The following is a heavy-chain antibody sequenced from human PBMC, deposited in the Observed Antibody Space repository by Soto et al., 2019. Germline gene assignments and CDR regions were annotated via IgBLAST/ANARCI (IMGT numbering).Heavy chain of an antibody. V-gene: IGHV3-15*07. CDR1: GFTFSNAW. CDR2: IKSKTDGGTT. Sequence: GGSLRLSCAASGFTFSNAWMNWVRQAPGKGLEWVGRIKSKTDGGTTDYAAPVKGRFTISRDDSKNTLYLQMNSLKTEDTAVYYCTYEETSPYDYVWGSYRAYFDYWGQGTLVTVSS. J-gene: IGHJ4*02. D-gene: IGHD3-16*02. CDR3: TYEETSPYDYVWGSYRAYFDY.